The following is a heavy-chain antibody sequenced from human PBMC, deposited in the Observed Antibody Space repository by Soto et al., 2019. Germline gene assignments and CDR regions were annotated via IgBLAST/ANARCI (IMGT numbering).Heavy chain of an antibody. D-gene: IGHD3-22*01. Sequence: GAAVKVSGKASGATLTRSTVSWVGQVRGQPPEWIGWILVGSGQTNYAQKFRGRVAITRDMSTYTAYLELNSLRSDDTAVYYCAAISSGYYRVFDYWVQGTLVTGSS. CDR1: GATLTRST. J-gene: IGHJ4*02. CDR3: AAISSGYYRVFDY. CDR2: ILVGSGQT. V-gene: IGHV1-58*01.